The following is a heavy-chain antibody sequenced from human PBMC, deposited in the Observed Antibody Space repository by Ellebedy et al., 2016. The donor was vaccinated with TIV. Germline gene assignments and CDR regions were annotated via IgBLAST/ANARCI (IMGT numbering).Heavy chain of an antibody. CDR3: ASARVSIFGVVLPFYLDL. V-gene: IGHV3-23*01. Sequence: GESLKISXAASGITLSSYAMSWVRQAPGKGLEWVSTIRVSGGGTYYADSVKGRFTISRDNSKNTPYLQMNSLRVEDTAVYYCASARVSIFGVVLPFYLDLWGQGTLVAVSS. J-gene: IGHJ4*02. CDR2: IRVSGGGT. CDR1: GITLSSYA. D-gene: IGHD3-3*01.